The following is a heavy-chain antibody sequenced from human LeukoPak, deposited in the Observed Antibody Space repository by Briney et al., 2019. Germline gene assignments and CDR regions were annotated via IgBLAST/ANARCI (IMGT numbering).Heavy chain of an antibody. CDR1: GFTFSGSA. J-gene: IGHJ4*02. CDR3: TTSGPRYCSSTSCYDY. Sequence: GGSLRLSCAASGFTFSGSAMHWVRQASGKGLEWVGRIRSKANSYATAYAASVKGRFTISRDDSKNTAYLQMNSLKTEDTAEYYCTTSGPRYCSSTSCYDYWVQGSLVTDSS. CDR2: IRSKANSYAT. D-gene: IGHD2-2*01. V-gene: IGHV3-73*01.